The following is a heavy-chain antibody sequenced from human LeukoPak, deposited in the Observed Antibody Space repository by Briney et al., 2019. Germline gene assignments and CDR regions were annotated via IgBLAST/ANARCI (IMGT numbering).Heavy chain of an antibody. Sequence: KPSETLSLTCTVSGGSISSYYWGWIRQPPGKGLEWIGSIYHSGSTYYNPSLKSRVAISVDTSKNQFSLKLSSVTAADTAVYYCARLPGIAAAGTRVFDYWSQGTLVTVSS. CDR2: IYHSGST. J-gene: IGHJ4*02. D-gene: IGHD6-13*01. CDR3: ARLPGIAAAGTRVFDY. V-gene: IGHV4-38-2*02. CDR1: GGSISSYY.